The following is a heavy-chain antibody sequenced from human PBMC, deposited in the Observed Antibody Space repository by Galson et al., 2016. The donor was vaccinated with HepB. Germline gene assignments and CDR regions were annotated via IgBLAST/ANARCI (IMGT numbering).Heavy chain of an antibody. Sequence: SLRLSCAASGFGFSSYAMHWVRQAPGKGLEWVAVISYDGSNKYYADSVKGRFTISRDNSENTLYLQMNSLRAEDTAVYYCAREDYGDNGYFDYWAQGTLVTVSS. J-gene: IGHJ4*02. CDR1: GFGFSSYA. V-gene: IGHV3-30*04. CDR3: AREDYGDNGYFDY. D-gene: IGHD4-17*01. CDR2: ISYDGSNK.